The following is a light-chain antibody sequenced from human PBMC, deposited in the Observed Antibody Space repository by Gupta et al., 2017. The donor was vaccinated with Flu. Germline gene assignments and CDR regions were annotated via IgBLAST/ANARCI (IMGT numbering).Light chain of an antibody. CDR3: TSPTPSNNLI. Sequence: VTISCTRTRRDVCVYSRVYWCKQPPGTAPKLLSYNITERPSAVSVRFSGSRSGNTASLTISGLQTEDEADYYCTSPTPSNNLIFGGGTNLPVL. CDR1: RRDVCVYSR. V-gene: IGLV2-18*02. J-gene: IGLJ2*01. CDR2: NIT.